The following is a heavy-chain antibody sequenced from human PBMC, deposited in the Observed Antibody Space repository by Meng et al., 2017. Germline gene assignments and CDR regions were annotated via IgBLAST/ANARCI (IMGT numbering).Heavy chain of an antibody. Sequence: QVLLVESGGGGVQPGRSLRLSCAASRFTFSSYAMHWVRQAPGKGLEWVAVISYDGSNKYYADSVKGRFTISRDNSKNTLYLQMNSLRAEDTAVYYCARDAFEAATGSVGVDYWGQGTLVTVSS. J-gene: IGHJ4*02. D-gene: IGHD3-10*01. CDR3: ARDAFEAATGSVGVDY. V-gene: IGHV3-30*01. CDR1: RFTFSSYA. CDR2: ISYDGSNK.